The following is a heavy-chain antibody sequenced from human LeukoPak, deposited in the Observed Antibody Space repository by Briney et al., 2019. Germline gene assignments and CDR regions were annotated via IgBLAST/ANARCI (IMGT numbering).Heavy chain of an antibody. V-gene: IGHV4-59*01. Sequence: SETLSLTCTVSGGSTSSYYWSWIRQPPGKGLEWIGYIYYSGSTNYNPSLKSRVTISVDTSKNQFSLKLSSVTAADTAVYYCARHGLSIVTPGRWFDPWGQGTLVTVSS. CDR1: GGSTSSYY. D-gene: IGHD4-11*01. CDR2: IYYSGST. CDR3: ARHGLSIVTPGRWFDP. J-gene: IGHJ5*02.